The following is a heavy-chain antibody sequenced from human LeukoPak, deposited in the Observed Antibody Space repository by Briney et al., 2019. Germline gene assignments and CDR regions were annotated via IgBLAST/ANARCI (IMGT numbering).Heavy chain of an antibody. J-gene: IGHJ4*02. CDR2: IDTSGST. D-gene: IGHD6-6*01. V-gene: IGHV4-4*07. Sequence: SETLSLTCTVSGGSIRSYYWSWIRQPAGKGLEWVGRIDTSGSTKYNPSPKSRVTMSVDTSKNQFSLKLGSVTAADTAVYYCATRIGGGSSYYFDYWGQGTLATVSS. CDR3: ATRIGGGSSYYFDY. CDR1: GGSIRSYY.